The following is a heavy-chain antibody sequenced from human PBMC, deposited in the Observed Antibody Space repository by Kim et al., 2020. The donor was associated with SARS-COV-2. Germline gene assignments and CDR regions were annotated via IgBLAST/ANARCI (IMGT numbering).Heavy chain of an antibody. CDR1: GFTFTSSA. V-gene: IGHV1-58*01. CDR3: AVLVPAAKNDAFDI. J-gene: IGHJ3*02. D-gene: IGHD2-2*01. Sequence: SVKVSCKASGFTFTSSAVQWVRQARGQRLEWIGWIVVGSGNTNYAQKFQERVTITRDMSTSTAYMELSSLRSEDTAVYYCAVLVPAAKNDAFDIWGQGTMVTVSS. CDR2: IVVGSGNT.